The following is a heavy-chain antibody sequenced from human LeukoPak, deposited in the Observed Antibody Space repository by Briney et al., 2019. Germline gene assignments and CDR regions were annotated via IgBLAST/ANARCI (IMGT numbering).Heavy chain of an antibody. Sequence: EASVKVSCKASGGTFSSYAISWVRQAPGQGLEWMGRIIPILGIANYAQKFQGRVTITADKSTSTAYMELSSLRSEDTAVYYCAREGTMVRGALPASPYYYYYGMGVWGQGTTVTVSS. V-gene: IGHV1-69*04. D-gene: IGHD3-10*01. J-gene: IGHJ6*02. CDR3: AREGTMVRGALPASPYYYYYGMGV. CDR2: IIPILGIA. CDR1: GGTFSSYA.